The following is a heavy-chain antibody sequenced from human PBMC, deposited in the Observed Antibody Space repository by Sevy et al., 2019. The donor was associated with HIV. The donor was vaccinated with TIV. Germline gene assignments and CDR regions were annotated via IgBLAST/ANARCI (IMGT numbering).Heavy chain of an antibody. Sequence: GGSLRLSCSTSGFNLGDYAMSWVRQSPGKGLEWVGFMRSKAFAGTTEYAASVKGRFTISTDDSKASAHLQMNSLRAEDTAVYYCARDLPPSATTVAHFDCWGQGTLVTVSS. V-gene: IGHV3-49*04. CDR1: GFNLGDYA. D-gene: IGHD4-17*01. CDR3: ARDLPPSATTVAHFDC. CDR2: MRSKAFAGTT. J-gene: IGHJ4*02.